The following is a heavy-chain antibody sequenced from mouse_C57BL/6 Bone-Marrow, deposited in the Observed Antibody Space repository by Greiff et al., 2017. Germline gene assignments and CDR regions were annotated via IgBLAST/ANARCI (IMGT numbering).Heavy chain of an antibody. V-gene: IGHV1-55*01. CDR2: IYPGSGST. CDR3: ARGYDSYYPYWYFDV. Sequence: QVQLQQPGAELVKPGASVKMSCKASGYTFTSYWITWVKQRPGQGLEWIGDIYPGSGSTNYNEKFKSKATLTVDTSSSTAYMQLSSLTSEDSAVYYGARGYDSYYPYWYFDVWGTGTTVTVSS. CDR1: GYTFTSYW. D-gene: IGHD2-3*01. J-gene: IGHJ1*03.